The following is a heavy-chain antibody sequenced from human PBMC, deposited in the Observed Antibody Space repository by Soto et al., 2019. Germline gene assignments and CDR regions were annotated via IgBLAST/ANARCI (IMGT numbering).Heavy chain of an antibody. CDR3: ARFSQGRHEGMDV. CDR2: IYSGGST. J-gene: IGHJ6*02. V-gene: IGHV3-53*01. D-gene: IGHD6-25*01. CDR1: GLTVSRNY. Sequence: EVQLVESGGGFIQPGGSLRLSCVVSGLTVSRNYMTWVRQAPGKGLECVSVIYSGGSTYSADSVKGRSTISRDNSKNTVYLLMNSLRVEDTAVYYCARFSQGRHEGMDVWGQGTTVTVS.